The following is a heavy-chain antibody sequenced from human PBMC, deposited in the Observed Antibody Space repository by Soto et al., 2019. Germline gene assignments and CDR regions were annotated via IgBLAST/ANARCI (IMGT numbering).Heavy chain of an antibody. J-gene: IGHJ5*02. D-gene: IGHD1-26*01. V-gene: IGHV3-23*01. CDR1: GFTFINHA. CDR2: VDGSGAAP. Sequence: GGSLRLSCATSGFTFINHAMTWVRQAPGKAPQWVATVDGSGAAPFYAESVKGRFTISRDNSKNTLFLQMNSLRAEDTAVYFCEKWEVFVNGHLETQSSIDPWGQGTLVTVSS. CDR3: EKWEVFVNGHLETQSSIDP.